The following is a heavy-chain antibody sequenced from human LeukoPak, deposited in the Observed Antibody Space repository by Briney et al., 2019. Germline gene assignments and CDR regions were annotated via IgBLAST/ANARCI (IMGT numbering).Heavy chain of an antibody. V-gene: IGHV3-64D*06. CDR2: ISSNGGST. Sequence: RGSLRLSCSASGFTFSSYAMHWVRQAPGKGLEYVSAISSNGGSTYYADSVKGRFTISRDNSKNTLYLQMSSLRPEDTAVYYCVKGIVVVTARTFDYWGQGTLVTVSS. CDR1: GFTFSSYA. D-gene: IGHD2-21*02. CDR3: VKGIVVVTARTFDY. J-gene: IGHJ4*02.